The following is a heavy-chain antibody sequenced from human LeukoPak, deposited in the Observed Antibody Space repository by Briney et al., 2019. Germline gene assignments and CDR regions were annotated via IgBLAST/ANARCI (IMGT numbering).Heavy chain of an antibody. D-gene: IGHD6-19*01. CDR2: IDASGVNT. J-gene: IGHJ5*02. CDR3: AKGSGSGWYGWFDP. Sequence: GGSLRLSCAASGFTVSSNYMSWVRQAPGKGLEWVSCIDASGVNTYYADSVKGRFTISRDNSRNTLYLQMNSLRAEDTAVYYCAKGSGSGWYGWFDPWGQGTLVTVSS. V-gene: IGHV3-23*01. CDR1: GFTVSSNY.